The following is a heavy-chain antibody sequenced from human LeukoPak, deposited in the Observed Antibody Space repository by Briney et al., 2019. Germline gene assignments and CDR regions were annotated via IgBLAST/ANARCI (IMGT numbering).Heavy chain of an antibody. Sequence: PGGSLRLSCAASGFTFSSYAMSWVRQAPGKGLEWVSAISGSGGSTYYADSVKGRFTISRDNSKSTLYLQMNSLRAEDTAVYYCAKDLPNYYGSGSSFDYWGQGTLVTVSS. CDR1: GFTFSSYA. V-gene: IGHV3-23*01. CDR2: ISGSGGST. J-gene: IGHJ4*02. D-gene: IGHD3-10*01. CDR3: AKDLPNYYGSGSSFDY.